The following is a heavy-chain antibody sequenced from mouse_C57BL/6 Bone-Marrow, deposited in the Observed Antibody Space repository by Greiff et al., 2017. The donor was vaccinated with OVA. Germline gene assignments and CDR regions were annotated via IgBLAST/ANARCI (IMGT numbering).Heavy chain of an antibody. J-gene: IGHJ2*01. CDR2: IYPRSGNT. CDR1: GYTFTSYG. V-gene: IGHV1-81*01. D-gene: IGHD1-1*01. Sequence: QVHVKQSVAELARPGASVKLSCKASGYTFTSYGISWVKQRTGQGLEWIGEIYPRSGNTYYNEKFKGKATLTADKSSSTAYMELRSLTSEDAAVYFCARGGTTGVLFDYWGQGTTLTVSS. CDR3: ARGGTTGVLFDY.